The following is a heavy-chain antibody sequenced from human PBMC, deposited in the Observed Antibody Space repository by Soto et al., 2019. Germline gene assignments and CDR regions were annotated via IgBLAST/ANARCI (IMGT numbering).Heavy chain of an antibody. J-gene: IGHJ4*02. CDR2: IFHTGST. V-gene: IGHV4-59*01. Sequence: PSETLSLTCTVSGASITSYYWSWIRQPPGKGLEWIGYIFHTGSTHYNPSFKSRLTMSVDTSKNQFSLNLSSVTAADTAVYYCARAWLAIDYSGQGTLVTVSS. CDR1: GASITSYY. CDR3: ARAWLAIDY. D-gene: IGHD3-22*01.